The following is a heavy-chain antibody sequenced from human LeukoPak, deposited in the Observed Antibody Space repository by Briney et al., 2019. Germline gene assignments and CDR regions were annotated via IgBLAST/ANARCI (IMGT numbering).Heavy chain of an antibody. CDR1: GGTFSSYA. Sequence: SVKVSCTASGGTFSSYATSWVRHAPGQGLEWMGGIIPIFGTANYAQKSQGRVTITADESTSTAYMELSSLRSEDTAVYYCATGPAQRFDPWGQGTLVTVSS. CDR2: IIPIFGTA. CDR3: ATGPAQRFDP. D-gene: IGHD1-14*01. J-gene: IGHJ5*02. V-gene: IGHV1-69*13.